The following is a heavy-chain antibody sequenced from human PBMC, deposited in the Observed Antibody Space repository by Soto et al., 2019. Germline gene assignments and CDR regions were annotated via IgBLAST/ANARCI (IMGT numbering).Heavy chain of an antibody. Sequence: GGSLRLSCEASGFTFSSYPMHWVRQAPGKGLDWVAVISYGGDFQYYADSVKGRFTISRDNSKNTLFLQMNSLRAEDTAMYYCAKDARIRSATYYFDFWGQGTLVTVSS. CDR3: AKDARIRSATYYFDF. V-gene: IGHV3-30*18. CDR1: GFTFSSYP. J-gene: IGHJ4*02. CDR2: ISYGGDFQ. D-gene: IGHD1-26*01.